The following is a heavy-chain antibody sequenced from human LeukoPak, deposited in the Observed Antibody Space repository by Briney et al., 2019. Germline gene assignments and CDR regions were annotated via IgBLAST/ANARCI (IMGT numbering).Heavy chain of an antibody. CDR1: GFTFSGYA. D-gene: IGHD3-10*01. Sequence: GGSLRLSCSASGFTFSGYAMHWVRQAPGKGLEYVSAISSNGGSTYYADSVKGRFTISRDNSKNTLYLQMSSLRAEDTAVYYCVTTYYYGSGSYLYYYYGVDVWGQGTTVTVSS. CDR3: VTTYYYGSGSYLYYYYGVDV. V-gene: IGHV3-64D*06. CDR2: ISSNGGST. J-gene: IGHJ6*02.